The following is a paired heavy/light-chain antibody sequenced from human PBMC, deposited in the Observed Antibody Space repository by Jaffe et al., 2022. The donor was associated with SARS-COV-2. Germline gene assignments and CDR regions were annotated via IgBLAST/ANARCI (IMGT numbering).Heavy chain of an antibody. V-gene: IGHV3-33*05. D-gene: IGHD1-26*01. CDR3: AKKFGAGPGGSYSLEY. CDR1: GFAFNNYG. Sequence: MQLLESGGGLVQPGGSLRLSCAASGFAFNNYGIHWVRQAPGKGLEWVAVISYDGSLKHHADSVKGRFTVSRDNSKNTLYLQMNSLRVEDTAVYYCAKKFGAGPGGSYSLEYWGQGTPVTVSS. CDR2: ISYDGSLK. J-gene: IGHJ4*02.
Light chain of an antibody. CDR2: EDN. Sequence: QSVLTQPPSVSAAPGQKVTISCSGSNSNIRYNYVSWYQQLPGTAPKLLIYEDNKRPSGIPDRFSGSKSGTSATLGITGLQTGDEADYYCGTWDGSMTAGVFGGGTKLTVL. CDR3: GTWDGSMTAGV. J-gene: IGLJ2*01. V-gene: IGLV1-51*02. CDR1: NSNIRYNY.